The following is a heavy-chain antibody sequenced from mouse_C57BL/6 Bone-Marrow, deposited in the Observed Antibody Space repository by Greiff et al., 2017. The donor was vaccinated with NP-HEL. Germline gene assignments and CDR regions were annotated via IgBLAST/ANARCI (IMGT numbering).Heavy chain of an antibody. V-gene: IGHV5-12*01. CDR1: GFTFSDYY. Sequence: SGFTFSDYYMYWVRQTPEKRLEWVAYISNGGGSTYYPDTVKGRFTISRDNAKNTLYLQMSRLKSEDTAMYYCARQGDYGRANWYFDVWGTGTTVTVSS. CDR2: ISNGGGST. CDR3: ARQGDYGRANWYFDV. J-gene: IGHJ1*03. D-gene: IGHD1-1*01.